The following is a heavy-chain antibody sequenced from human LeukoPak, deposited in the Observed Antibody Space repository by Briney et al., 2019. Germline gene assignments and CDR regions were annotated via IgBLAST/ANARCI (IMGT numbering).Heavy chain of an antibody. Sequence: SGGSLRLSCAASGFTFSSYSMNWVRQAPGKGLEWVSSISSSSSYIYYADSVKGRFTISRDNAKNSLYLQMNSLRAEDTAVYYCAGGGSYDILTGPDPDYWGQGTLVTVSS. CDR1: GFTFSSYS. CDR2: ISSSSSYI. J-gene: IGHJ4*02. CDR3: AGGGSYDILTGPDPDY. V-gene: IGHV3-21*01. D-gene: IGHD3-9*01.